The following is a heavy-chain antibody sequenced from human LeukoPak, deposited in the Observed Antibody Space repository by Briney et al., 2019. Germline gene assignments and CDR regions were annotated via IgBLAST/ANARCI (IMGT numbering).Heavy chain of an antibody. J-gene: IGHJ4*02. CDR3: ARGVSRYFDY. D-gene: IGHD5/OR15-5a*01. V-gene: IGHV6-1*01. CDR1: GDSVSSNSAT. CDR2: TYYRSKWYN. Sequence: SQTLSLICAISGDSVSSNSATWNWIRQSPSRGLEWLGRTYYRSKWYNEYAPSVKGRIAFNPDTSKNQFSLQLNSVTPEDTAVYYCARGVSRYFDYWGQGTLVAVSS.